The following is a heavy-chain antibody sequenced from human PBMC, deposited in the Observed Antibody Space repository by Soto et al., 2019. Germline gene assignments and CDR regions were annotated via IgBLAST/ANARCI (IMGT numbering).Heavy chain of an antibody. Sequence: EVQLVETGGGLIQPGGSLRLSCAASGFTVRNTYMTWVRQPPGKGLECVSVIYTAGDTNYADSVKGRFIISRDNSKNTLYLQMNSLRAEDTAVYYCARALPVAKGGFDPWGQGTLVTVSS. CDR2: IYTAGDT. V-gene: IGHV3-53*02. CDR1: GFTVRNTY. J-gene: IGHJ5*02. D-gene: IGHD2-2*01. CDR3: ARALPVAKGGFDP.